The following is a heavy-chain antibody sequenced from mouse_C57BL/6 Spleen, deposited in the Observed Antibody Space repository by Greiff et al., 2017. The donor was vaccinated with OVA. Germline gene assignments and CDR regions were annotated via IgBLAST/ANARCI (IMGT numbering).Heavy chain of an antibody. CDR3: ARSPLYYSNYYAMDY. J-gene: IGHJ4*01. D-gene: IGHD2-5*01. CDR1: GYTFTDYY. Sequence: VQLQQSGPELVKPGASVKISCKASGYTFTDYYMNWVKQSHGKSLEWIGDINPNNGGTSYNQKFKGKATLTVDKSSSTAYMELRSLTSEDSAVYYCARSPLYYSNYYAMDYWGQGTSVTVSS. CDR2: INPNNGGT. V-gene: IGHV1-26*01.